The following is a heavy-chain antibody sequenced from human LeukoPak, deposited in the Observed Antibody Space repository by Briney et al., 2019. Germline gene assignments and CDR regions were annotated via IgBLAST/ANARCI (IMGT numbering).Heavy chain of an antibody. CDR3: AKYSGYHWDH. V-gene: IGHV3-7*01. J-gene: IGHJ4*02. Sequence: TGGSLRLSCAASGFTFSRYWMSWVRQAPGQGLEWMANINEHGSEKNYVNSVRGRFTISRDNTKNSVYVQMNGLGVEDTGVYYCAKYSGYHWDHRGQGTLVTVSS. CDR1: GFTFSRYW. D-gene: IGHD5-12*01. CDR2: INEHGSEK.